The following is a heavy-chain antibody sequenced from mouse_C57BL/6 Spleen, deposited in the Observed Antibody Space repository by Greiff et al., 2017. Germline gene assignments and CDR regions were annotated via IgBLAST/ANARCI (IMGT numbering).Heavy chain of an antibody. CDR1: GYTFTSYG. CDR2: IYPRSGNT. CDR3: ASYDGYSNYYAMDY. D-gene: IGHD2-3*01. J-gene: IGHJ4*01. V-gene: IGHV1-81*01. Sequence: VKLMESGAELARPGASVKLSCKASGYTFTSYGISWVKQRTGQGLEWIGEIYPRSGNTYYNEKFKGKATLTADKSSSTAYMELRSLTSEDSAVYFCASYDGYSNYYAMDYWGQGTSVTVSS.